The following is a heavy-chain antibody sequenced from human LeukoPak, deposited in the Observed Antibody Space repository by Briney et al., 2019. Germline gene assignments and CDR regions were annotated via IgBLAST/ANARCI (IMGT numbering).Heavy chain of an antibody. Sequence: GGSLRLSCAASGFTFSIYGMHWVRQAPGKGLEWVSAISGSGGSTYYADSVKGRFTISRDNSENTLYLQMKSLRHEDTAVYYCARDWSAAVYAPFDYWGQGTLVTVSS. J-gene: IGHJ4*02. CDR2: ISGSGGST. V-gene: IGHV3-NL1*01. D-gene: IGHD5/OR15-5a*01. CDR1: GFTFSIYG. CDR3: ARDWSAAVYAPFDY.